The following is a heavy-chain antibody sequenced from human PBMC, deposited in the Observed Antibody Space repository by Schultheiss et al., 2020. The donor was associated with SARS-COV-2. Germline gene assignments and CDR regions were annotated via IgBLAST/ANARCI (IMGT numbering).Heavy chain of an antibody. CDR1: GGSISSGSYY. Sequence: SETLSLTCTVSGGSISSGSYYWSWIRQPAGKGLEWIGRIFPSGVTNYNPSLKSRVNMSADMSKNQFSLKLSSVTAADTAVYYCARERRIVTDTPPYHYHMDAWGKGTTVSVSS. CDR2: IFPSGVT. V-gene: IGHV4-61*02. CDR3: ARERRIVTDTPPYHYHMDA. D-gene: IGHD1-26*01. J-gene: IGHJ6*03.